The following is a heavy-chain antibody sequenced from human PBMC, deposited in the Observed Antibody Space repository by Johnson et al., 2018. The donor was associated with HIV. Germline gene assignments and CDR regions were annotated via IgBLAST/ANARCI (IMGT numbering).Heavy chain of an antibody. CDR3: ARGKGAAVGLDAFDI. V-gene: IGHV3-30-3*01. Sequence: QVQLVESGGGLVKPGGSLRLSCAASGFTFSDYYMSWIRQAPGKGLEWVAVISYDGSNKYYADSVKGRFTISRDNSKNTLYLQMNSLIAEDTALYFCARGKGAAVGLDAFDIWGQGIRVTVSS. J-gene: IGHJ3*02. CDR1: GFTFSDYY. D-gene: IGHD6-13*01. CDR2: ISYDGSNK.